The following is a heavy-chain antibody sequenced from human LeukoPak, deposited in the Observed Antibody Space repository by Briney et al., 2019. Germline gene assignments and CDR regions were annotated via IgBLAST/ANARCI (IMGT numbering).Heavy chain of an antibody. Sequence: ASVKVSCKASGYTFTSYDINWVRQATGQGLEWMGWMNPNSGNTGYAQKFQGRVTMTRNTSISAAYMELSSLRSEDTAVYYCARARRVPDAFDIWGQGTMVTVSS. CDR2: MNPNSGNT. J-gene: IGHJ3*02. CDR3: ARARRVPDAFDI. D-gene: IGHD1-1*01. V-gene: IGHV1-8*01. CDR1: GYTFTSYD.